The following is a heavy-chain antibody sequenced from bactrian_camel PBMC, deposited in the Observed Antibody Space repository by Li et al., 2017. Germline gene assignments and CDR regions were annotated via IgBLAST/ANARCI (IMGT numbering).Heavy chain of an antibody. V-gene: IGHV3S55*01. CDR2: IESDGST. J-gene: IGHJ4*01. CDR1: VDTIGRYC. CDR3: ATGLLPYCSGAYCYTQLNY. D-gene: IGHD2*01. Sequence: HVQLVESGGGSVQVGGSLTLSCVASVDTIGRYCMGWFRQIPDKEREGVAGIESDGSTSYADSVKGRFTISRDDAKNTLYLQMNSLKPEDTAVYYCATGLLPYCSGAYCYTQLNYWGQGTQVTVS.